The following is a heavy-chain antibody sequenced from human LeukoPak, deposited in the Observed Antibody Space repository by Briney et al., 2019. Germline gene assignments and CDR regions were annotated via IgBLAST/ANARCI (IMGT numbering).Heavy chain of an antibody. CDR1: GFTFSSYG. CDR3: ATFSGYDYRMITFGGVIGDFDY. J-gene: IGHJ4*02. CDR2: IRYDGSNK. Sequence: GGSLRLSCAASGFTFSSYGMHWVRQAPGKGLEWVAFIRYDGSNKYYADSVKGRFTISRDNSKNTLYLQMNSLRSEDTAVYYCATFSGYDYRMITFGGVIGDFDYWGQGTLVTVSS. D-gene: IGHD3-16*02. V-gene: IGHV3-30*02.